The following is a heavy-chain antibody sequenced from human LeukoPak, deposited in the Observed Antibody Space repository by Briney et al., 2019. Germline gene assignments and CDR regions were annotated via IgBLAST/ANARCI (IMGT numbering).Heavy chain of an antibody. CDR3: GRGSQRDGRRYYFGY. D-gene: IGHD5-24*01. J-gene: IGHJ4*02. Sequence: GGSLRLSCAASGFTFSSYAMHWVRQAPGKGLEWVAVISYDGSNKYYADSVKGRFTISRDNSKNTLYLQMNSLRAEDTAVYYCGRGSQRDGRRYYFGYWGQGTLVTVSS. V-gene: IGHV3-30*04. CDR1: GFTFSSYA. CDR2: ISYDGSNK.